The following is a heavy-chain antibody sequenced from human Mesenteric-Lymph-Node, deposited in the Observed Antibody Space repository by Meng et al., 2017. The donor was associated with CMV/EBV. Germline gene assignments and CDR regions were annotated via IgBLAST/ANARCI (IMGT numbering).Heavy chain of an antibody. J-gene: IGHJ3*02. CDR1: GGSISSYY. Sequence: SETLSLTCTVSGGSISSYYWSWIRQPPGKGLEWIGSMYYSGSTYYNPSLKSRVTISVDTSKNQFSLNLSSVTAADTAVYYCARDAAALQGRLGKHDAFDIWGQGTLVTVSS. CDR3: ARDAAALQGRLGKHDAFDI. CDR2: MYYSGST. V-gene: IGHV4-59*12. D-gene: IGHD3-9*01.